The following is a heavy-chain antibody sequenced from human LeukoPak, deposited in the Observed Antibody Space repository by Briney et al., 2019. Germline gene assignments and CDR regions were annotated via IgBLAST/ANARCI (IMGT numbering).Heavy chain of an antibody. V-gene: IGHV7-4-1*02. D-gene: IGHD6-19*01. CDR3: ARDLKQWLVYFFDY. CDR1: GYTFTSYA. J-gene: IGHJ4*02. CDR2: INTNTGNP. Sequence: ASVKVSCKASGYTFTSYAMNWVRQAPGQGLEWMGWINTNTGNPTYAQGFTGRFVFSLDTSVSTAYLQISSLKAEDTAVYYCARDLKQWLVYFFDYWGQGTLVTVSS.